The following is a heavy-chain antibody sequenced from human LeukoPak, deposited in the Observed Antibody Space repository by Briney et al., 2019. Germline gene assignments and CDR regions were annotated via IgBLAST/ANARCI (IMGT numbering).Heavy chain of an antibody. V-gene: IGHV3-7*01. J-gene: IGHJ4*02. CDR3: ARDLAGHYYGSGSSFDY. Sequence: PGGSLRLSCAASGFTFSEFWMSWVRQAPGKGLEWVANIREDGNEKYYADSVKGQFTISRDNAKNSLFLQMDSLRAEDTAVYYCARDLAGHYYGSGSSFDYWGQGTLVTVSS. CDR2: IREDGNEK. CDR1: GFTFSEFW. D-gene: IGHD3-10*01.